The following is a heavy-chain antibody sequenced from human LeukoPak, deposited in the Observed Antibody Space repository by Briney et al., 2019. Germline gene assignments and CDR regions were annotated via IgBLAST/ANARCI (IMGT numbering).Heavy chain of an antibody. D-gene: IGHD1-26*01. CDR1: GGSISSGNHY. Sequence: SQTLSLTCTVSGGSISSGNHYWSWVRQPAGKGLQWIGRLHTSGSTNYNPSLGSRVTISVDTSENQFSLKLRSMTAADTAVYYCARDRGGIMGDTNAFDIWGQGTMVTVSS. J-gene: IGHJ3*02. CDR2: LHTSGST. V-gene: IGHV4-61*02. CDR3: ARDRGGIMGDTNAFDI.